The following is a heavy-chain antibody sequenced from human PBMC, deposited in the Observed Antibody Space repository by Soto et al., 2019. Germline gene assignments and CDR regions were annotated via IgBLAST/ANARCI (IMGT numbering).Heavy chain of an antibody. V-gene: IGHV3-13*01. CDR1: GFTFSSYD. Sequence: PGGSLRLSCAASGFTFSSYDMHWVRQATGKGLEWVSAIGTAGDTYYPGSVKGRFTISRESAKNSLYLQMNSLRAGDTAVYYCAREYGDYGYWYFDLWGRGTLVTVSS. CDR2: IGTAGDT. D-gene: IGHD4-17*01. CDR3: AREYGDYGYWYFDL. J-gene: IGHJ2*01.